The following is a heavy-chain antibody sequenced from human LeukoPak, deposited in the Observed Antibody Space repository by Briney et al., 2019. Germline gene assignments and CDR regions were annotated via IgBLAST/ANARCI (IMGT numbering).Heavy chain of an antibody. CDR2: ISYSGST. V-gene: IGHV4-59*01. CDR1: GGSINSYY. D-gene: IGHD4-23*01. Sequence: SETLPLTCSVSGGSINSYYWTWIRQPPGKGLEWVGYISYSGSTNYSPSLKSRVAMSLDTSKNQYSLKLSSVTAADTAVYYCARAPRWYQIDCWGQGTLVTVSS. CDR3: ARAPRWYQIDC. J-gene: IGHJ4*02.